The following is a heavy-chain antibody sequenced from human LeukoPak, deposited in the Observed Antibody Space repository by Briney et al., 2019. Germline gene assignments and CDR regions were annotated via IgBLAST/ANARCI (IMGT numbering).Heavy chain of an antibody. CDR3: ARGGSYSRGYYYYYMDV. J-gene: IGHJ6*03. V-gene: IGHV4-34*01. CDR2: INHSGST. Sequence: SETLSLTCAVYGGSFSGYYWSWIRQPPGKGLEWIGEINHSGSTNYNPSLQSRVTISVDTSKNQFSLTLSSVTAADTAVYYCARGGSYSRGYYYYYMDVWGKGTTVTVSS. D-gene: IGHD6-13*01. CDR1: GGSFSGYY.